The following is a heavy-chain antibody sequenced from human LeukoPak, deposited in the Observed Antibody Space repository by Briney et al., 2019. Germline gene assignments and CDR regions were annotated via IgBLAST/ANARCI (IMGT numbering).Heavy chain of an antibody. J-gene: IGHJ4*02. CDR3: ARETMVRGVTHFDY. CDR1: GDSISSYY. V-gene: IGHV4-4*07. CDR2: IYASGTT. D-gene: IGHD3-10*01. Sequence: PSETLSLTCTVSGDSISSYYWNWIRQPAGKGLEWIGRIYASGTTNFNPSLQSRVTMSLDTSKDQFSPKLASVTAADTAVYYCARETMVRGVTHFDYWGQGTLVTVSS.